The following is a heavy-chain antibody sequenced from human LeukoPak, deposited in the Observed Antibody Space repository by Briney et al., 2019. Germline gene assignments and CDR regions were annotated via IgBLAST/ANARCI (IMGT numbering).Heavy chain of an antibody. D-gene: IGHD6-6*01. CDR2: IFHSGST. J-gene: IGHJ4*02. V-gene: IGHV4-59*12. Sequence: SETLSLTCTVSGGSITSYYWSWIRQAPGKGLEWIGYIFHSGSTNYNPSLKSRVTMSVDTSKNQISLKVNSVTAADTAVYYCARESYSSSYLFDFWGQGTLVTVSS. CDR3: ARESYSSSYLFDF. CDR1: GGSITSYY.